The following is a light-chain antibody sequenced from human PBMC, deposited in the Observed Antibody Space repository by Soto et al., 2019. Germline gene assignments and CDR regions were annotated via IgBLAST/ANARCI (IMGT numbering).Light chain of an antibody. Sequence: DVVMTQSPLSLPVTLGQPASISCRSSQSLVYSDGNTYLNWFQQRTGQSPRRLIYKVSNRDSGVRDRFSGSGSDTDFTLRISRVEAEDGGVYYCMQGTHWPWTFGQGTRVEIK. V-gene: IGKV2-30*01. J-gene: IGKJ1*01. CDR1: QSLVYSDGNTY. CDR3: MQGTHWPWT. CDR2: KVS.